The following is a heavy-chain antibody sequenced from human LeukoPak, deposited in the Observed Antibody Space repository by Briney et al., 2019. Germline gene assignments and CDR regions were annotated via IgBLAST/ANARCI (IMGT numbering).Heavy chain of an antibody. Sequence: SQTLSLTCVISGDSVSSNSADWNWIRQSPSRGLEWLGKTYYRSKWYNDYAVSVKSRMTINPDTSKNQFSLQLNSVTPEDTAVYYCARARYSSAWYASRAYFFDYWGQGTLVTVSS. D-gene: IGHD6-19*01. CDR1: GDSVSSNSAD. CDR2: TYYRSKWYN. V-gene: IGHV6-1*01. J-gene: IGHJ4*02. CDR3: ARARYSSAWYASRAYFFDY.